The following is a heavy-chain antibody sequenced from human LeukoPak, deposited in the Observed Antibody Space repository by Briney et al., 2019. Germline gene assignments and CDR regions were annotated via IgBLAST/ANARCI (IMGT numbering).Heavy chain of an antibody. D-gene: IGHD6-19*01. CDR3: ARDQDSSAWYIDY. CDR2: IITDGSST. J-gene: IGHJ4*02. Sequence: GGSLRLSCAASGFTFSNYWMHWVRQAPGKGLVWVSRIITDGSSTTYADSVKGRFTLSRDNSKSTLYLQMNSLRAEDTAVYYCARDQDSSAWYIDYWGQGTLVTVSS. CDR1: GFTFSNYW. V-gene: IGHV3-74*01.